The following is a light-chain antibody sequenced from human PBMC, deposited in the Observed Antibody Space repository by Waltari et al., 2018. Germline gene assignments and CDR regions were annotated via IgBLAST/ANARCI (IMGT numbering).Light chain of an antibody. CDR1: QSVSSN. CDR2: GAS. V-gene: IGKV3-15*01. CDR3: HQHNSWPPLS. Sequence: EIVMTQSPATLSVSPGERATLSCRASQSVSSNLAWYQQKPGQAPRLLIYGASPRATGVPARFSGSVSGTDFTLTISGLQSEDYAVYFCHQHNSWPPLSFGGGTKVEIK. J-gene: IGKJ4*01.